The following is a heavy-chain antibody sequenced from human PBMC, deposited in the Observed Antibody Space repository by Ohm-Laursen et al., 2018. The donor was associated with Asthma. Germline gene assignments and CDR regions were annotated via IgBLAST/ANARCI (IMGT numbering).Heavy chain of an antibody. J-gene: IGHJ4*02. CDR1: GGSISSGGYY. D-gene: IGHD6-25*01. CDR2: IYYSGST. V-gene: IGHV4-31*03. Sequence: SQTLSLTCTVSGGSISSGGYYWSWIRQHPGKGLEWIGYIYYSGSTYYNPSLKSRVTISVDRSKNQFSLKLSSVTAADTAVYYCARKDYSSGGFDYWGQGTLVTVSS. CDR3: ARKDYSSGGFDY.